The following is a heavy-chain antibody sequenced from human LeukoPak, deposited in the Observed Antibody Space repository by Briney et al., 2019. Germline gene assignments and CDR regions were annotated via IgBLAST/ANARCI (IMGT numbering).Heavy chain of an antibody. D-gene: IGHD3-3*01. CDR3: ARDPFGVVIRVSRAFDY. CDR2: ISWNSGSI. V-gene: IGHV3-9*01. CDR1: GFTFDDYA. Sequence: GGSLRLSCAASGFTFDDYAMHWVRQAPGKGLEWVSGISWNSGSIGYADSVKGRFTISRDNSKNTLYLQMNSLRAEDTAVYYCARDPFGVVIRVSRAFDYWGQGTLVTVSS. J-gene: IGHJ4*02.